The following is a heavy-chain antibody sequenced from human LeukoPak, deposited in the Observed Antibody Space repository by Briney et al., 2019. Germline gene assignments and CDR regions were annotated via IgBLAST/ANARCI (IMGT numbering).Heavy chain of an antibody. D-gene: IGHD2-2*01. Sequence: VGSLRRSCAASGFTLTSYAMTWVREAPRKGLEWVSAIRASGAGTYYADSVKGRFTISRDNSKNTLYLQMNSLRAEDTAVYFCAKPAWTKPTSTTTSCYLDYWGQGTLVTVSS. J-gene: IGHJ4*02. CDR3: AKPAWTKPTSTTTSCYLDY. CDR1: GFTLTSYA. V-gene: IGHV3-23*01. CDR2: IRASGAGT.